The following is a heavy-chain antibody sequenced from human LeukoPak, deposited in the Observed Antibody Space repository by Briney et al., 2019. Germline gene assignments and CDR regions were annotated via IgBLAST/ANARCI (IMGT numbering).Heavy chain of an antibody. Sequence: QPGGSLRLSCAASGFTFSSYAMHWVRQAPGKGLEWVAVISYDGSNKYYADSVKGRFTISRDNAKNSLYLQMNSLRAEDTAVYYCARTPLTMVYYFDYWGQGTLVTVSS. CDR2: ISYDGSNK. J-gene: IGHJ4*02. CDR1: GFTFSSYA. V-gene: IGHV3-30-3*01. CDR3: ARTPLTMVYYFDY. D-gene: IGHD4/OR15-4a*01.